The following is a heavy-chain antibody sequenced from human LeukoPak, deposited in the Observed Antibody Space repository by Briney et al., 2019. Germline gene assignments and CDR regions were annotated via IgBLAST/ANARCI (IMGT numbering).Heavy chain of an antibody. CDR2: ISSSSSTI. CDR1: GFTFSSYS. Sequence: GGSLRLSCAASGFTFSSYSMNWVRQAPGKGLEWVSYISSSSSTIYYADSVKGRFTISRDNAKNSLYLQMNSLRAEDTAVYYCARDLGIVGANPPFDYRGQGTLVTVSS. V-gene: IGHV3-48*04. CDR3: ARDLGIVGANPPFDY. J-gene: IGHJ4*02. D-gene: IGHD1-26*01.